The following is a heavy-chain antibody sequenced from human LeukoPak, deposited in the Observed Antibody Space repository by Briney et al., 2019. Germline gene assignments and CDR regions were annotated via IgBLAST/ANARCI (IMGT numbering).Heavy chain of an antibody. D-gene: IGHD6-19*01. CDR3: ARAIAVAGTDAFDI. V-gene: IGHV3-21*01. Sequence: GGSLRLSCAASGFTFSSYSMNWVRQAPGKGLEWVSSISSSSSYIYYADSVKGRFTISRDNAKNSLYLQMNSLSAEDTAVYYCARAIAVAGTDAFDIWGQGTMLTVSS. CDR1: GFTFSSYS. CDR2: ISSSSSYI. J-gene: IGHJ3*02.